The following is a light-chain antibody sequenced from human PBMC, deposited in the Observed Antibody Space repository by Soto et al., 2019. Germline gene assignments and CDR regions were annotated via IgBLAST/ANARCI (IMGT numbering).Light chain of an antibody. J-gene: IGLJ3*02. CDR3: SAWDDGLDRVL. CDR1: SSNIGSNT. CDR2: NNN. V-gene: IGLV1-44*01. Sequence: QSVLTQPPSASGTPGQRGTISWSGSSSNIGSNTVNWYQQRPGTAPKLLIANNNQRPSGVPDRFSGSKSGTSASLAISGLQSEDETDYYCSAWDDGLDRVLFGGGTKVTV.